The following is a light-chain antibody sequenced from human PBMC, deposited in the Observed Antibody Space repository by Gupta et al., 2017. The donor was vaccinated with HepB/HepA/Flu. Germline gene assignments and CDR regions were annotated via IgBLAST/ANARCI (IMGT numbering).Light chain of an antibody. CDR1: TSNIGTNT. Sequence: QSVLTQPPSTSGTPGPRVTISFSGSTSNIGTNTVTWYQQVPGTAPKLLIYSDNQRPSGVPDRFSGSKSGTSASLAINGLQSEDEADYYCAAWDVRYVVFGGGTKLTVL. V-gene: IGLV1-44*01. CDR3: AAWDVRYVV. J-gene: IGLJ2*01. CDR2: SDN.